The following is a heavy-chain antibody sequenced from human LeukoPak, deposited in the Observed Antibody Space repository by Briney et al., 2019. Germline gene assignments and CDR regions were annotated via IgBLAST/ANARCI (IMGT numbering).Heavy chain of an antibody. CDR2: IRSKVYGGTT. CDR1: GFTFGDYA. CDR3: ARDKGVTVAGTYAFDI. D-gene: IGHD6-19*01. J-gene: IGHJ3*02. Sequence: GGSLRLSCTGSGFTFGDYAMTRVRQAPGKGLEWVGFIRSKVYGGTTEYAASVKGRFIISRDDSKSIADLQMYSLKTEDTAVYYCARDKGVTVAGTYAFDIWGQGTLVTVSS. V-gene: IGHV3-49*04.